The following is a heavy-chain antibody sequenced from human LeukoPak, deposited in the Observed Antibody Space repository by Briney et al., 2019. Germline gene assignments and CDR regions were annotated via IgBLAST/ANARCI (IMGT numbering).Heavy chain of an antibody. V-gene: IGHV3-23*01. J-gene: IGHJ4*02. CDR3: AKDPGRSIYSISYFDY. CDR1: GFTFSSYA. Sequence: GGSLRLSCAASGFTFSSYAMSWVRQAPGKGLEWVSAISGSGGSTYYADSVKGRFTISRDNSKNTLYLQMNSLRAEDTAVYYCAKDPGRSIYSISYFDYWGQGTLVTVSS. D-gene: IGHD3-3*02. CDR2: ISGSGGST.